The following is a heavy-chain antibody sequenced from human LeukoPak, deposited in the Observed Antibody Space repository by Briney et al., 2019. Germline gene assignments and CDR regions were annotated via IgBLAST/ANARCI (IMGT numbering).Heavy chain of an antibody. J-gene: IGHJ1*01. Sequence: LTGGSLRLSCAASGFTFSSYWMTWVRQAPGKGLEWLANIKEDGSETYYVESVKGRFTIARDNAKNTLYLYMNSMRAEDAAMYYCARGRCIDTSCVEYFQLWGQGTLVTVSS. CDR1: GFTFSSYW. CDR3: ARGRCIDTSCVEYFQL. V-gene: IGHV3-7*01. CDR2: IKEDGSET. D-gene: IGHD2-2*01.